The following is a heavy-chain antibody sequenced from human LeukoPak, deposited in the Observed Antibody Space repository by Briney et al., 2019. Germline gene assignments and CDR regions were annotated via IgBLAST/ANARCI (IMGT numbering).Heavy chain of an antibody. Sequence: SETLSLTCSVSGGSMKFTSYYWGWIRQPPGKGLEWIATIYYSGTTHYNPSLKSRVTISVDTSKNQFSLKLSSVTAADTAVYYCARTQEAGYSSGWYDSYYYYYMDVWGKGTTVTISS. D-gene: IGHD6-19*01. CDR1: GGSMKFTSYY. V-gene: IGHV4-39*07. CDR2: IYYSGTT. J-gene: IGHJ6*03. CDR3: ARTQEAGYSSGWYDSYYYYYMDV.